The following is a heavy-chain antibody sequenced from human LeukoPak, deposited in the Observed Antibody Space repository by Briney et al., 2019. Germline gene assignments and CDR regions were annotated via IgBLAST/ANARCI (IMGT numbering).Heavy chain of an antibody. D-gene: IGHD2-2*01. J-gene: IGHJ4*02. Sequence: PGGSLRLPCAASGVSLSDHWMYWVRQGPGKGLVWLSRIKYDGSYTSYADSVKGRFTVSRDNAKNTLYLQMNSLRAEDTAVYYCARDSSSVPEYWGQGTPVTVSS. CDR1: GVSLSDHW. V-gene: IGHV3-74*01. CDR2: IKYDGSYT. CDR3: ARDSSSVPEY.